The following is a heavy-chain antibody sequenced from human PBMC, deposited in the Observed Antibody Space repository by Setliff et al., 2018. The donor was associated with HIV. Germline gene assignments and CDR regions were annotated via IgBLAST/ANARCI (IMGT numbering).Heavy chain of an antibody. J-gene: IGHJ4*02. CDR2: INAAGGNT. CDR3: ATDPVDGSSY. CDR1: GFPFSISP. D-gene: IGHD3-10*01. Sequence: GSLRLSCAVSGFPFSISPMNWVRLPPGKGPVWLSRINAAGGNTNYVGSVKGRFTISRDNAGSTVYLQMSSLRAEDTAVYYCATDPVDGSSYWGQGTLVTVS. V-gene: IGHV3-74*01.